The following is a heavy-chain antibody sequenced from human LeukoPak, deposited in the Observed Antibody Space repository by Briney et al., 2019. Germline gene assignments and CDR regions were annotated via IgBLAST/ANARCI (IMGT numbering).Heavy chain of an antibody. D-gene: IGHD1-1*01. CDR3: AKATGTLSN. CDR1: GFTFSHHG. J-gene: IGHJ4*02. V-gene: IGHV3-23*01. CDR2: IRADAVTT. Sequence: GGSLRLSCATSGFTFSHHGMNWVRQAPGKGLEWVSGIRADAVTTYYADSVKGRFTISRDSSKNTLYLQMNSLTAEDTAIYYCAKATGTLSNWGQGTLVTVSS.